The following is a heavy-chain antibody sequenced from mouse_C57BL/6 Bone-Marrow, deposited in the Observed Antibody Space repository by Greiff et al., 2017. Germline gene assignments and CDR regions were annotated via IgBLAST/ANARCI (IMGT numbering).Heavy chain of an antibody. V-gene: IGHV5-15*01. CDR3: ARRDWGFAY. J-gene: IGHJ3*01. CDR1: GFTFSDYG. D-gene: IGHD4-1*01. Sequence: EVKLMESGGGLVQPGGSLKLSCAASGFTFSDYGMAWVRQAPRKGPEWVAFISNLAYSIYSADTVTGRFTISRENAKSTLYLEVRSLRSEDTAMYYCARRDWGFAYWGQGTLVTVSA. CDR2: ISNLAYSI.